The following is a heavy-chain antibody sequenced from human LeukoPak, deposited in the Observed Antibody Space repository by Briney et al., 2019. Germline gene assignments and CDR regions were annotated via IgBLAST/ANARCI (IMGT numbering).Heavy chain of an antibody. CDR3: AKLGYCTNGVCYTVDY. J-gene: IGHJ4*02. CDR1: GYTFTSYW. D-gene: IGHD2-8*01. V-gene: IGHV5-51*01. CDR2: IYPGDSDT. Sequence: NRGESLKISCKGSGYTFTSYWIGWARQMPGKGLEWMGIIYPGDSDTRYSPSFQGQVTISADKSIRTAYLQWSSLKASDTAMYYCAKLGYCTNGVCYTVDYWGQGTLVTVSS.